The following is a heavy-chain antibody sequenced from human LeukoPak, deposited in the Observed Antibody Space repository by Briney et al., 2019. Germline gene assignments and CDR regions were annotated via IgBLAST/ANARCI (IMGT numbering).Heavy chain of an antibody. Sequence: GASVKVSCKASGYIFTSYGMSWVRQAPGQGLEWMGWISAYNGNTNYAQKLQGRVTMTTDTSTSTAYMELRSLRSDDTAVYYCARDLAISAFGGVIVTPDYWGQGTLVTVSS. V-gene: IGHV1-18*01. J-gene: IGHJ4*02. D-gene: IGHD3-16*02. CDR3: ARDLAISAFGGVIVTPDY. CDR2: ISAYNGNT. CDR1: GYIFTSYG.